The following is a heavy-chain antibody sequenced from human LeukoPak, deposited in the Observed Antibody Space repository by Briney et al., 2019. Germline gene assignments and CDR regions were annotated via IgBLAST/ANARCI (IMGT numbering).Heavy chain of an antibody. CDR1: GGSISSSSYY. CDR3: ARGRRYYGSGTYYFDI. V-gene: IGHV4-39*07. D-gene: IGHD3-10*01. Sequence: PSETLSLTCTVSGGSISSSSYYWGWIRQPPGKGLEWIGSIYYSGSTYYNPSLKSRVTISVDTSKNQFSLKLSSVPAADTAVYYCARGRRYYGSGTYYFDIWGQGTMVTVSS. CDR2: IYYSGST. J-gene: IGHJ3*02.